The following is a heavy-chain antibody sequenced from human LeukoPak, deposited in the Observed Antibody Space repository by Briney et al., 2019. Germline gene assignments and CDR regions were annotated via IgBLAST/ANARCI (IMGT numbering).Heavy chain of an antibody. V-gene: IGHV3-48*02. Sequence: PGGSLRLSCGASGFTFSSYSLNWVRQAPAKGLEWVSYISSSSSTIYYADSVKGRFTISRDNAKDSLYLQMNSLRDEDTAVYYCARAAPYYYDSSGYSAFDSWGQGTMVTVSA. CDR2: ISSSSSTI. CDR1: GFTFSSYS. J-gene: IGHJ3*02. CDR3: ARAAPYYYDSSGYSAFDS. D-gene: IGHD3-22*01.